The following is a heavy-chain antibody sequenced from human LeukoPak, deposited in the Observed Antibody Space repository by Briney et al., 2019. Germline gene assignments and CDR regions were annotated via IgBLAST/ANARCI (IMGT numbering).Heavy chain of an antibody. D-gene: IGHD3-22*01. Sequence: QPGGSLRLSCAPSGFTFSTYWMHWVRQAPGKGLVWISRINRDGSSTNYADSVKGRFTISRDNAQNTLYLQMSSLSAEDTAVYYCARMGYDGSGYRSYWGQGTLVTVSS. CDR1: GFTFSTYW. CDR2: INRDGSST. CDR3: ARMGYDGSGYRSY. V-gene: IGHV3-74*01. J-gene: IGHJ4*02.